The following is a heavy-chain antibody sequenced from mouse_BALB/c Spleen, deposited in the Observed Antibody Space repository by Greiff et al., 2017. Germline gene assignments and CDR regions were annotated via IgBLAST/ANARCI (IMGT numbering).Heavy chain of an antibody. Sequence: EVQRVESGGGLVQPGGSLKLSCAASGFTFSSYGMSWVRQTPDKRLELVATINSNGGSTYYPDSVKGRFTISRDNAKNTLYLQMSSLKSEDTAMYYCARDPIYYDLYYAMDYWGQGTSVTVSS. V-gene: IGHV5-6-3*01. D-gene: IGHD2-4*01. J-gene: IGHJ4*01. CDR2: INSNGGST. CDR3: ARDPIYYDLYYAMDY. CDR1: GFTFSSYG.